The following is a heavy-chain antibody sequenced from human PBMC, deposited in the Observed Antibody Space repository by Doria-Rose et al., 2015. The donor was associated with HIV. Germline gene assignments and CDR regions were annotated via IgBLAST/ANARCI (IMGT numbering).Heavy chain of an antibody. J-gene: IGHJ4*02. CDR1: GVSLSSPGMG. D-gene: IGHD6-13*01. CDR3: ARIKSSRWYHKYYFDF. V-gene: IGHV2-26*01. CDR2: IFSDDDR. Sequence: QVQLVQSGPVLAKPTETLTLTCTVSGVSLSSPGMGVSWIRQPPGKALEWLANIFSDDDRSYKTSLKSRLTISRGTSKSQVVLTMTDMDPVDTATYYCARIKSSRWYHKYYFDFWGQGTLVIVSA.